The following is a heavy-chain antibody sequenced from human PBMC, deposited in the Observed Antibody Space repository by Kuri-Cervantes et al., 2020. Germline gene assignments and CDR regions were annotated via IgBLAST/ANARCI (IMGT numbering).Heavy chain of an antibody. Sequence: GESLKISCAASGFTFSSYGMHWVRQAPGKGLEWVAVIWYDGSNKYYADSVEGRFTISRDNSKNTLYLQMNSLRAEDTAVYYCARAKGYYVGIGYFDYWGQGTLVTVSS. CDR1: GFTFSSYG. V-gene: IGHV3-33*01. CDR3: ARAKGYYVGIGYFDY. CDR2: IWYDGSNK. D-gene: IGHD1-26*01. J-gene: IGHJ4*02.